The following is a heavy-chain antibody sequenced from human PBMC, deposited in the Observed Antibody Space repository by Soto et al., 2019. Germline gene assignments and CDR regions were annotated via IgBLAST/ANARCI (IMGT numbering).Heavy chain of an antibody. CDR2: ISYDGSNK. V-gene: IGHV3-30*09. D-gene: IGHD1-1*01. CDR3: ARESRDRYNYYYYGMDV. CDR1: GFTFSSNA. Sequence: PGGSLRLSCAASGFTFSSNAMHWVRQAPGKGLEWVAVISYDGSNKYYADSVKGRFAISRDNSKNTLYLQMISLGAEDTAVYYCARESRDRYNYYYYGMDVWGQGTTVIVSS. J-gene: IGHJ6*02.